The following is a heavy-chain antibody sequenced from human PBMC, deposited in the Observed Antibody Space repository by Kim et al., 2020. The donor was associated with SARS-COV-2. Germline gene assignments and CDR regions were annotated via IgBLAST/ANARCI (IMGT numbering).Heavy chain of an antibody. CDR2: INFNSGGT. J-gene: IGHJ5*02. CDR1: GNSFTGYF. Sequence: ASVKVSCKASGNSFTGYFMHWVRQAPGQGLEWMGRINFNSGGTNYAQRFQGRVTMTRDTSISTAYIELMRLRSDDTAVYYCARGASQYGSGSYEWFDPWGQGTPVTVSS. D-gene: IGHD3-10*01. CDR3: ARGASQYGSGSYEWFDP. V-gene: IGHV1-2*06.